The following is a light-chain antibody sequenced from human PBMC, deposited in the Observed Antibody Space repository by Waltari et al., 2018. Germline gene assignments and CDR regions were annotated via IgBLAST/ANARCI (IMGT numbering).Light chain of an antibody. J-gene: IGKJ5*01. CDR1: QSVSSK. V-gene: IGKV3-15*01. Sequence: VLTQPANLSVSPGESVTLSCRPSQSVSSKLAWYQQKRGQAPRLPIYGASTRVSDVPDRFSGSGAGTEFSRTISSLRSEDLAGYFCQQYHGWPLITFGQGTRLEIK. CDR2: GAS. CDR3: QQYHGWPLIT.